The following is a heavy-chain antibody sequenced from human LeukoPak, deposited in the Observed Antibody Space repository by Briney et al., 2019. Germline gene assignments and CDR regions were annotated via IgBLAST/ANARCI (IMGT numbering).Heavy chain of an antibody. D-gene: IGHD2-8*01. CDR3: ARDLGYCTNGVCHTRFDY. Sequence: ASVKVSCKASGYTFTGYYMHWVRQAPGQGLEWMGRINPNSGGTNYAQKFQGRVTMTRDTSISTAYMELSRLRSDDTAVYYCARDLGYCTNGVCHTRFDYWGQGTLVAVSS. CDR2: INPNSGGT. J-gene: IGHJ4*02. CDR1: GYTFTGYY. V-gene: IGHV1-2*06.